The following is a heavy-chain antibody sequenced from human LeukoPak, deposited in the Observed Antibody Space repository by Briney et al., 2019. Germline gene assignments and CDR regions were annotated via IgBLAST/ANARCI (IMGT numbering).Heavy chain of an antibody. Sequence: SVKVSCKASGGTFSSYAISWVRQAPGQGLEWMGGIIPIFGTANYAQKFQGRVTITTDESTSTAYMELSSLRSEDTAVYYCAQNSGSYLYAFDIWDQGTMVTVSS. CDR1: GGTFSSYA. CDR3: AQNSGSYLYAFDI. V-gene: IGHV1-69*05. J-gene: IGHJ3*02. D-gene: IGHD1-26*01. CDR2: IIPIFGTA.